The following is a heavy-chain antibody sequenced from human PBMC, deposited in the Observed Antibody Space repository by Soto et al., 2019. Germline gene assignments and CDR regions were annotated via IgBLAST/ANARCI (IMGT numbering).Heavy chain of an antibody. D-gene: IGHD2-8*01. CDR1: GYSFATYG. CDR3: ARGDVWFEY. V-gene: IGHV1-3*01. CDR2: INAGNGNT. Sequence: ASVKVSCKASGYSFATYGLNWVRQAPGQRLEWMGWINAGNGNTKYSQKFQGRFTITRDTSASTAYMELSYLRSEDTAVYYCARGDVWFEYWGQGNQVTVS. J-gene: IGHJ4*02.